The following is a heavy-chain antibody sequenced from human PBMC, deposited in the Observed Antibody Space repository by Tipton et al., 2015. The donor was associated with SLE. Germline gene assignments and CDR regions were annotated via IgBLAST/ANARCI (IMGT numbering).Heavy chain of an antibody. Sequence: SLRLSCAASGFTFSGSAVHWVRQASGKGLEWVGLIRSKSNNYATAYAASVKGRFTISKDDSKNTAYLQMNSLRNEDTAVYYCACSWDQLQSPLEHWGQGRLVTVSS. CDR1: GFTFSGSA. D-gene: IGHD2-2*01. V-gene: IGHV3-73*01. J-gene: IGHJ5*02. CDR3: ACSWDQLQSPLEH. CDR2: IRSKSNNYAT.